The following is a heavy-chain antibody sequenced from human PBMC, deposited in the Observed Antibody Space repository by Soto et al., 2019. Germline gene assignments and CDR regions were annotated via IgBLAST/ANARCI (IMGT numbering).Heavy chain of an antibody. CDR2: IIPLFGTA. CDR1: GGTFSSYS. D-gene: IGHD4-17*01. J-gene: IGHJ4*02. Sequence: QVQLVQSGAEVKRSGSSVKVSCKASGGTFSSYSISWVRQAPGQGLEWMGGIIPLFGTANCAQKFQGRVTITADESTSTAYMQLSSLRSEDTAVYDFARDGYGDYGKPFDYWGQGTLVTVSS. CDR3: ARDGYGDYGKPFDY. V-gene: IGHV1-69*01.